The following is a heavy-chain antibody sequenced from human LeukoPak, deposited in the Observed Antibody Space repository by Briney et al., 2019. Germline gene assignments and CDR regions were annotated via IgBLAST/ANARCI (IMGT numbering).Heavy chain of an antibody. J-gene: IGHJ6*03. CDR3: SRNGYYGSGSYYTPYYYYMDV. Sequence: ASVKVSCKASGYTFTSYYMHWVRQAPGQGLEWMGIINPSGGSTSYAQKFQGRVTMTRDTSTSTVYMELSSLRSYDTAVYYCSRNGYYGSGSYYTPYYYYMDVWGKGTTVTVSS. CDR1: GYTFTSYY. CDR2: INPSGGST. V-gene: IGHV1-46*01. D-gene: IGHD3-10*01.